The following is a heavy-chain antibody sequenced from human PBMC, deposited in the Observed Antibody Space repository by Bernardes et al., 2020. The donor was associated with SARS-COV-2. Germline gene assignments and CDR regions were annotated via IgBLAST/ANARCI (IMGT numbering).Heavy chain of an antibody. Sequence: VTVYCKASGYTFTGYYMHWVRQAPGQGLAWMGWINPNSGGTNYAQKFQGWVTMTRDTSISTAYMELSRLRSDDTAVYYCAREGYYDFWSGLNYYYYGMDVWGQGTTVTVSS. D-gene: IGHD3-3*01. CDR1: GYTFTGYY. CDR2: INPNSGGT. V-gene: IGHV1-2*04. CDR3: AREGYYDFWSGLNYYYYGMDV. J-gene: IGHJ6*02.